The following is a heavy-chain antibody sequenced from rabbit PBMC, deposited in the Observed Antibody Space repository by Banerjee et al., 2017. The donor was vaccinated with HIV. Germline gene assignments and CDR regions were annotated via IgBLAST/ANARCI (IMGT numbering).Heavy chain of an antibody. CDR3: ARSNDWGLEYFHL. D-gene: IGHD4-1*01. V-gene: IGHV1S45*01. CDR2: IYTGSGSA. CDR1: GFSFSSSYW. J-gene: IGHJ4*01. Sequence: QEQLEESGGDLVKPEGSLTLTCTASGFSFSSSYWICWVRQAPGKGLEWIACIYTGSGSALYVSWAKGRFTISKTSSTTVTLQMTSLTAADTATYFCARSNDWGLEYFHLWGPGTLVTVS.